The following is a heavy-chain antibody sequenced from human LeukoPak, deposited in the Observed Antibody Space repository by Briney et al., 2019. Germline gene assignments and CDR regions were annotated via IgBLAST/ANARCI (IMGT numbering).Heavy chain of an antibody. Sequence: GGSLRLSCGASGYTFSYYSLNWVSQAPGKGLEWVSSISSSSNNIYYADSVKGRSTISRDNAKNSLYLQMSSLRAEDTAVYYCAREWGYCSGGSCPPDHFDYWGQGTLVTVSS. V-gene: IGHV3-21*01. CDR3: AREWGYCSGGSCPPDHFDY. J-gene: IGHJ4*02. D-gene: IGHD2-15*01. CDR2: ISSSSNNI. CDR1: GYTFSYYS.